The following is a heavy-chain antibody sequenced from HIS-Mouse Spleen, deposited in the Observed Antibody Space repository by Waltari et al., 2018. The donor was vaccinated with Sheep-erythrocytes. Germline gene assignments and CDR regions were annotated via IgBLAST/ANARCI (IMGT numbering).Heavy chain of an antibody. J-gene: IGHJ3*02. D-gene: IGHD2-8*01. CDR1: GFTFSSYG. V-gene: IGHV3-30*18. CDR2: ISYDGSNK. Sequence: QVQLVESGGGVVQPGRSLRLSCAASGFTFSSYGMHWVRQAPGKGLEWVAVISYDGSNKYYADSVKGRFTSSRDNSKNTLYLQMNSLRAEDTAVYYCAKGDAMVYDAFDIWGQGTMVTVSS. CDR3: AKGDAMVYDAFDI.